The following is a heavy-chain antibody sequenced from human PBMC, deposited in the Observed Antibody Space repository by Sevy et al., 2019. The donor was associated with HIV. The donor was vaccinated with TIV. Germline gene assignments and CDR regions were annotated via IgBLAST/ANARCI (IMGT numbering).Heavy chain of an antibody. V-gene: IGHV3-30-3*01. CDR3: VRETTMLPRGAFDF. D-gene: IGHD3-10*01. Sequence: GSLRLSCAASGFTFSSYPMHWVRQAPGKGLEWVSFISFDGTDKYYADSVKGRFTITRDNSKNTLFLQMNSLRAEGTAFYYCVRETTMLPRGAFDFWGQGTMVTVSS. J-gene: IGHJ3*01. CDR1: GFTFSSYP. CDR2: ISFDGTDK.